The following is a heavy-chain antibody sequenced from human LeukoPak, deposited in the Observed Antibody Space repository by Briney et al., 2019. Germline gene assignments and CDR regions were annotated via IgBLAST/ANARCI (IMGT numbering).Heavy chain of an antibody. CDR1: GFTFSSYG. Sequence: GGSLRLSCAASGFTFSSYGMSWVRQAPGKGLEWVSAISGSGGSTYYADSVKGRFTISRDNAKNSLYLQMNSLRAEDTAVYYCAREEVAAAGTGVSDYWGQGTLVTVSS. CDR3: AREEVAAAGTGVSDY. CDR2: ISGSGGST. V-gene: IGHV3-23*01. J-gene: IGHJ4*02. D-gene: IGHD6-13*01.